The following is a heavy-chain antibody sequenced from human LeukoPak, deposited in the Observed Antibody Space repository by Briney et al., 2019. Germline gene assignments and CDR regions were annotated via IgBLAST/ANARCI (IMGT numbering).Heavy chain of an antibody. J-gene: IGHJ4*02. CDR2: ISNHNGNT. Sequence: ASVKVSCKTSGFTFSAYGIAWVRQAPGHGPEWMGWISNHNGNTKYAQKFQDRITVTTETSTGTASMELWSLKPDDTGIYYCTRGVALATVYYFDFWGRGTQVTVAS. V-gene: IGHV1-18*04. CDR3: TRGVALATVYYFDF. CDR1: GFTFSAYG. D-gene: IGHD3-10*01.